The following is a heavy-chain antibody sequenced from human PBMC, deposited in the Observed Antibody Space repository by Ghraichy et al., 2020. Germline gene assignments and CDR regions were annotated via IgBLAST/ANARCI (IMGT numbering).Heavy chain of an antibody. Sequence: SETLSLTCTVSGGSISSYYWSWIRQPPGKGLEWIGYIYYSGSTNYNPSLKSRVTISVDTSKNQFSLKLSSVTAADTAVYYCARDVGEQQLVLGDYYYYGMDVWGQGTTVTVSS. D-gene: IGHD6-13*01. V-gene: IGHV4-59*01. CDR1: GGSISSYY. CDR3: ARDVGEQQLVLGDYYYYGMDV. CDR2: IYYSGST. J-gene: IGHJ6*02.